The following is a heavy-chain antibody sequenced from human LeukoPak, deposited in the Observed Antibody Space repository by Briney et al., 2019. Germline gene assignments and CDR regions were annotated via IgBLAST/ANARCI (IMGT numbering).Heavy chain of an antibody. V-gene: IGHV3-48*03. CDR1: GFTFSSYE. CDR2: ISSSGSTI. D-gene: IGHD3-10*02. Sequence: GGSLRPSCAASGFTFSSYEMNWVRQAPGKGLEWVSYISSSGSTIYYADSVKGRFTITRDNSKNSLYLQMNSLRGEDTAVYYCAELGITMIGGVWGKGTTVTISS. J-gene: IGHJ6*04. CDR3: AELGITMIGGV.